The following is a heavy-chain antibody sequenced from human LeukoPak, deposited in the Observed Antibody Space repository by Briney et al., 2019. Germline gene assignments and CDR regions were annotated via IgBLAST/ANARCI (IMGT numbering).Heavy chain of an antibody. J-gene: IGHJ6*03. Sequence: GGSLRLSCAASGFTFSNYWMHWVRQAPVKGLIWVSRINSDGSSTTYADSVKGRFTISRDNAKNTLYLQMNSLRAEDTAVYYCAKCILTGYYKGYMDVWGKGTTVTISS. D-gene: IGHD3-9*01. CDR2: INSDGSST. CDR1: GFTFSNYW. CDR3: AKCILTGYYKGYMDV. V-gene: IGHV3-74*01.